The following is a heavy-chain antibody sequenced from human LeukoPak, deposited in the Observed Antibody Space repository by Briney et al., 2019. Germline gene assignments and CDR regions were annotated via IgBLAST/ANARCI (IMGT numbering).Heavy chain of an antibody. D-gene: IGHD2-15*01. CDR3: ATLEVPGYCSGGSCYSLFDY. CDR1: GYTFTGYY. J-gene: IGHJ4*02. CDR2: INPNSGGT. Sequence: GASVKVSCKASGYTFTGYYMHWVRQAPGQGLEWMGWINPNSGGTNYAQKFRGRVTMTRDTSISTAYMELSRLRSDDTAVYYCATLEVPGYCSGGSCYSLFDYWGQGTLVTVSS. V-gene: IGHV1-2*02.